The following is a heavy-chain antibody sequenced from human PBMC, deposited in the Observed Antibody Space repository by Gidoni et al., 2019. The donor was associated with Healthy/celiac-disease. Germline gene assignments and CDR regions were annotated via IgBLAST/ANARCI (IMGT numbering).Heavy chain of an antibody. CDR1: GGSVSSGSYY. V-gene: IGHV4-61*01. D-gene: IGHD6-13*01. Sequence: QVQLQESGPGLVKRSETMSLTRAVSGGSVSSGSYYWSWIRQPPGKGLEWIGYIYYSGSTNYNPSRKSRVTISVDTAKNQFSLKLSSVTAADTAVYYCARGFSSFDSSSWYSHWGQGTLVTVSS. CDR2: IYYSGST. CDR3: ARGFSSFDSSSWYSH. J-gene: IGHJ4*02.